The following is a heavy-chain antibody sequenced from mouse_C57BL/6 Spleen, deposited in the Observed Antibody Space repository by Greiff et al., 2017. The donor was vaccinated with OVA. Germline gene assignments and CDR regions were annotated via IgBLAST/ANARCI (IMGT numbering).Heavy chain of an antibody. D-gene: IGHD1-1*01. CDR3: ARTGYYVEGFAY. V-gene: IGHV1-82*01. CDR2: IYPGDGAT. J-gene: IGHJ3*01. CDR1: GYAFSSSW. Sequence: QVQLKESGPELVKPGASVKISCKASGYAFSSSWMNWVKQRPGKGLEWIGRIYPGDGATNYNGKFKGKATLSADKSSSTAYLHLSSLTYEDAAVYLCARTGYYVEGFAYWGKVTLVTVSA.